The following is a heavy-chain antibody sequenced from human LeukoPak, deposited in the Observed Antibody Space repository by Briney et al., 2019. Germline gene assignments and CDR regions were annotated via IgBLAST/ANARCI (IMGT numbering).Heavy chain of an antibody. Sequence: ASVKVSCKASGGTFSSYAISWVRQAPGQGLEWMGGIIPIFGTANYAQKFQGRVTITADESTSTAYMELRSLRSDDTAVYYCARDPSDYSSGVGYWGQGTLVTVSS. J-gene: IGHJ4*02. CDR1: GGTFSSYA. D-gene: IGHD6-19*01. CDR2: IIPIFGTA. V-gene: IGHV1-69*13. CDR3: ARDPSDYSSGVGY.